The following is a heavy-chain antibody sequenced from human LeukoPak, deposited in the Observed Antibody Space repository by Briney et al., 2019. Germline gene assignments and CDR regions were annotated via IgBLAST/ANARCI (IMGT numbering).Heavy chain of an antibody. J-gene: IGHJ4*02. CDR2: INPNSGGT. Sequence: ASVKVSCKASGYIFTGYYMQWVRQAPGQGLEWMGWINPNSGGTNYAQKFQGRVTMTRDTSISTAYMELSGLISDDTAIYYCARGYSSGRDYYFDYWGQGTLVTVSS. CDR1: GYIFTGYY. D-gene: IGHD6-19*01. V-gene: IGHV1-2*02. CDR3: ARGYSSGRDYYFDY.